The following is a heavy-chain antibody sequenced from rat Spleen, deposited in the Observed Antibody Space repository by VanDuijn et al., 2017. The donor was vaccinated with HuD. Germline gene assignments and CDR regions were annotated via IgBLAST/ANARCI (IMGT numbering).Heavy chain of an antibody. J-gene: IGHJ2*01. CDR1: GYSISSSYR. D-gene: IGHD4-3*01. CDR2: IDGEGSA. V-gene: IGHV3-3*01. CDR3: ARARYNSGYFDY. Sequence: EVQLQESGPGLVKPSQSLSLTCSLNGYSISSSYRWNWIRKSPGNKLEWMGFIDGEGSANYNPSLKSRISITRDTSKNQFFLQVNSVTAEDTATYYCARARYNSGYFDYWGPGVMVTVSS.